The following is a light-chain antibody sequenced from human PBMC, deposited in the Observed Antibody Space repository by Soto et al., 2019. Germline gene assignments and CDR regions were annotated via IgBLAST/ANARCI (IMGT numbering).Light chain of an antibody. V-gene: IGLV4-60*03. CDR2: VEGSGNY. CDR1: SGHSSYI. CDR3: DTWDTNTQV. J-gene: IGLJ2*01. Sequence: QLVLTQSSSASASLGSSVKLTCTLSSGHSSYIIAWHQQQTGKAPRFLMTVEGSGNYTKGSGVPDRVSGSSAGADRYLTISNLQSEDEATYYCDTWDTNTQVFGGGTKLTVL.